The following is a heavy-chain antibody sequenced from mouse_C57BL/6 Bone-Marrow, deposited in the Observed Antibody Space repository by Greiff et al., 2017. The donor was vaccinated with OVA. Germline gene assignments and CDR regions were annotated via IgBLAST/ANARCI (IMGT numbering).Heavy chain of an antibody. CDR2: IYPGSGST. CDR1: GYTFTSYW. J-gene: IGHJ1*03. D-gene: IGHD2-4*01. Sequence: QVQLQQPGAELVKPGASVKMSCKASGYTFTSYWITWVKQRPGQGLEWIGDIYPGSGSTNYNEKFKSKATLTVDTSSSTAYMQLSSLTSEDSAVYYCARERAYDYERYWYFDVWGTGTTVTVSS. CDR3: ARERAYDYERYWYFDV. V-gene: IGHV1-55*01.